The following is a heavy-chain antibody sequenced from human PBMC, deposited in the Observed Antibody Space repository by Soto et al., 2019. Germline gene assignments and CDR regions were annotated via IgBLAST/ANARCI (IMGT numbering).Heavy chain of an antibody. D-gene: IGHD3-10*01. CDR1: GISLSDTV. J-gene: IGHJ2*01. CDR3: ARKVSGSTGRPDLWYFDL. CDR2: FNGFSGIM. Sequence: EVQLLESGGGLVQPGESLRLSCAVSGISLSDTVVNWVRQAPGKGLEWVSAFNGFSGIMYYADPVKGRFTISRDSSTNTVSLQMSSLRAEDTAIYYCARKVSGSTGRPDLWYFDLWGRGTLVTVSS. V-gene: IGHV3-23*01.